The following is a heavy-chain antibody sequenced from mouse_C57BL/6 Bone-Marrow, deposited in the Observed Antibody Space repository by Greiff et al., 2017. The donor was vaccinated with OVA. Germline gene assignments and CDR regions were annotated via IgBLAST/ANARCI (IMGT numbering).Heavy chain of an antibody. V-gene: IGHV5-4*03. CDR2: ISDGGSYT. Sequence: EVMLVESGGGLVKPGGSLKLSCAASGFTFSSYAMSWVRQTPEKRLEWVATISDGGSYTYYPDNVKGRFTISRDNAKNNLYLQMSHLKSEDTAMYYCARRITGRDAMDYWGQGTSVTVSS. D-gene: IGHD1-1*01. CDR1: GFTFSSYA. J-gene: IGHJ4*01. CDR3: ARRITGRDAMDY.